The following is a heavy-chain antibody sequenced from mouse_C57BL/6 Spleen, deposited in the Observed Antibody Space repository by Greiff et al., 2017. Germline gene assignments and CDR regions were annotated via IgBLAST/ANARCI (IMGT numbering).Heavy chain of an antibody. Sequence: VQLKRSGPELVKPGASVKISCKASGYAFSSSWMNWVKQRPGKGLEWIGRIYPGDGDTNYNGKFKGKATLTADKSSSTAYMQLSSLTSEDSAVYFCARSRVGPAYWGQGTLVTVSA. J-gene: IGHJ3*01. CDR2: IYPGDGDT. V-gene: IGHV1-82*01. CDR1: GYAFSSSW. D-gene: IGHD1-1*02. CDR3: ARSRVGPAY.